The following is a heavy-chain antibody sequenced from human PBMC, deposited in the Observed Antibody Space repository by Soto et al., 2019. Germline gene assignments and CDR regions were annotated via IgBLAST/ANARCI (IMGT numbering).Heavy chain of an antibody. J-gene: IGHJ6*03. D-gene: IGHD6-6*01. CDR3: ARGSKQLAQYYYYYYMEV. Sequence: ASVKVSCKASGDTFTGYYMHWVRQAPGQGLEWMGWINPNSGGTNYAQKFQGWVTMTRDTSISTAYMELSRLRSDDTAVYYCARGSKQLAQYYYYYYMEVWGKGTTVTVSS. V-gene: IGHV1-2*04. CDR2: INPNSGGT. CDR1: GDTFTGYY.